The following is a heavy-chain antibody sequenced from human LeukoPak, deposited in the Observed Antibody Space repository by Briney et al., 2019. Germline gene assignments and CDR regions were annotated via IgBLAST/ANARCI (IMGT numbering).Heavy chain of an antibody. Sequence: PGRSLRLSCAASGFTFSSYGMHWVRQAPGKGLEWVAVISYDGSNKYYADSVKGRFTISRDNSKNTLYLQMSSLRAEDMAVYYCAKLRTGGLRGGSFDYWGQGTLVTVSS. J-gene: IGHJ4*02. V-gene: IGHV3-30*18. D-gene: IGHD3-16*01. CDR1: GFTFSSYG. CDR2: ISYDGSNK. CDR3: AKLRTGGLRGGSFDY.